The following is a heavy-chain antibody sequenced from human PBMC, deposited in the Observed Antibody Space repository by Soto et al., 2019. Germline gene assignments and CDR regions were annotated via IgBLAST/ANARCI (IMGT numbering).Heavy chain of an antibody. J-gene: IGHJ6*03. CDR2: ISSSSSYI. D-gene: IGHD4-17*01. V-gene: IGHV3-21*01. Sequence: GGSLRLSCAASGFTFSSYSMNWVRQAPGKGLEWVSSISSSSSYIYYADSVKGRFTISRDNAKNSLYLQMNSLRAEDTAVYYCARDGYGVDYYYYMDAWGKGTTVTVSS. CDR1: GFTFSSYS. CDR3: ARDGYGVDYYYYMDA.